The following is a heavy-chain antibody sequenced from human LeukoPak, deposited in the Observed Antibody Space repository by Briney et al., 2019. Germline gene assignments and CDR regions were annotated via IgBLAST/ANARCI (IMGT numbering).Heavy chain of an antibody. CDR3: ARDGGRSGYVGQVSYY. J-gene: IGHJ4*02. D-gene: IGHD6-25*01. CDR2: INPSGGST. Sequence: GASVKVSCKASGYTFTGYYMHWVRQAPGQGLEWMGIINPSGGSTSYAQKFQGRVTMTRDTSTSTVYMELSSLRSEDTAVYYCARDGGRSGYVGQVSYYWGQGTLVTVSS. CDR1: GYTFTGYY. V-gene: IGHV1-46*01.